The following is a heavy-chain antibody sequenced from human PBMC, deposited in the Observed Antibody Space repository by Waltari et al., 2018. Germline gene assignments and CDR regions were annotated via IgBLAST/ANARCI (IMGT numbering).Heavy chain of an antibody. CDR2: LNAGNGNT. D-gene: IGHD3-22*01. CDR3: ARIINYYDSSGVLDY. J-gene: IGHJ4*02. V-gene: IGHV1-3*01. Sequence: QVQLVQSGAEVKKPGASVKVSCKASGYTFTSCAMHWVRQAPGQRLEWMGWLNAGNGNTKYSQNFQGRVTITSDTSASTVYMELSSLRSEDTAVYYCARIINYYDSSGVLDYWGQGTLVTVSS. CDR1: GYTFTSCA.